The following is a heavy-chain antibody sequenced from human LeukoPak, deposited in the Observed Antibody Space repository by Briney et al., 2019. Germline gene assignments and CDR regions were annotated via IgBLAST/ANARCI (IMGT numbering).Heavy chain of an antibody. V-gene: IGHV3-23*01. Sequence: GGSLRLSCAASGFTFSNYAMSWVRQAPGKGLEWVSAISGSGGTTYYADSVKGRFTISRDNAKNSLYLQMNSLRADDTAVYFCAGGAGFLIDYWGQGALVTVSS. CDR2: ISGSGGTT. J-gene: IGHJ4*02. CDR3: AGGAGFLIDY. D-gene: IGHD2/OR15-2a*01. CDR1: GFTFSNYA.